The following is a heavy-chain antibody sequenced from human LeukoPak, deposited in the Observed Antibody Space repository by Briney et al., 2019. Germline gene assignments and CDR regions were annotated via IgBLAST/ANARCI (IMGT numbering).Heavy chain of an antibody. CDR2: IKTDGSLT. J-gene: IGHJ4*02. D-gene: IGHD7-27*01. CDR3: ARDLNWETY. Sequence: PGGSLRLSCVASGFTFSSYWMTWVRQAPGKGLEWVANIKTDGSLTYYVDSVKGRFTISRDNAKNSLYLQMNSLRAEDTAVHYCARDLNWETYWGQGTLVSVSS. V-gene: IGHV3-7*01. CDR1: GFTFSSYW.